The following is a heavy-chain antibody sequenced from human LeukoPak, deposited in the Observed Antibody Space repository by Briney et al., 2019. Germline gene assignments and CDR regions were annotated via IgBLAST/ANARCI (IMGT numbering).Heavy chain of an antibody. V-gene: IGHV5-51*01. CDR2: IYPGDSDT. J-gene: IGHJ4*02. CDR1: GYSFTTYW. D-gene: IGHD2-15*01. Sequence: GESLKISCKGSGYSFTTYWIGWVRQMPGKGLEWMGIIYPGDSDTRYSPSFQGQVTISADKSISTAYLQWSSLKASDTAMYYCARANSGYCSGGSCLYYFDYWGQGTLVTVSS. CDR3: ARANSGYCSGGSCLYYFDY.